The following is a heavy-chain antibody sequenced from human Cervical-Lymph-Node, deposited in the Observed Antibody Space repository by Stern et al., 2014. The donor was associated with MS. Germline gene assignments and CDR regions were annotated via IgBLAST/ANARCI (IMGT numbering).Heavy chain of an antibody. CDR1: GGSISSGGYY. V-gene: IGHV4-31*03. D-gene: IGHD4-23*01. J-gene: IGHJ3*02. CDR2: IYYSGSP. CDR3: ARSIRVVTAGAFDI. Sequence: QVQLQESGPGLVKPSQTLSLTCTVSGGSISSGGYYWSWIRQHPGKGLEWIGYIYYSGSPYSNPSLTSRVTISVDTSKNQFSLKLSSVTAADTAVYYCARSIRVVTAGAFDIWGQGTMVTVSS.